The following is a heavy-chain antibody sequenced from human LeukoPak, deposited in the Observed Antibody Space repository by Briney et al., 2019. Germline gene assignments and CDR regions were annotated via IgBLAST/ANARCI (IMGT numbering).Heavy chain of an antibody. D-gene: IGHD4-17*01. CDR3: ASKSSDHGELRFDY. CDR2: IYYSGST. V-gene: IGHV4-39*01. Sequence: SETLSLTCTVSGGSISSSSYYWGWIRQPPGKGLEWIGSIYYSGSTYYNPSLKSRVTISVDTSKNQFSLKLSSVTAADTAVYYCASKSSDHGELRFDYWGQGTLVTVSS. J-gene: IGHJ4*02. CDR1: GGSISSSSYY.